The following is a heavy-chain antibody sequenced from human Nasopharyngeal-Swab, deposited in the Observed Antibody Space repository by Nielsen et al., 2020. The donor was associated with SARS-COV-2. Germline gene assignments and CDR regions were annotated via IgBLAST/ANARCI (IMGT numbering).Heavy chain of an antibody. CDR2: IYSDGST. CDR3: ARERAGDYYSDY. J-gene: IGHJ4*02. Sequence: GGSLRLSCAASGFSVSSNDMSWVRQAPGKGLEWVSIIYSDGSTYYADSVKGRFTISRDNSKNTLYLQMNSLRAEDTAVYYCARERAGDYYSDYWGQGTLVTVSS. CDR1: GFSVSSND. V-gene: IGHV3-66*01. D-gene: IGHD2-21*02.